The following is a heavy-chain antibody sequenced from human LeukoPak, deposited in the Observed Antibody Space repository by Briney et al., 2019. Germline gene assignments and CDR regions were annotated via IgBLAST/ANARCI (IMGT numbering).Heavy chain of an antibody. J-gene: IGHJ6*02. V-gene: IGHV1-2*02. CDR3: ARDVKDDFWSGFSGMDV. Sequence: ASVKVSCKAFGYTFNGHYLHWVRQAPGQGLEWMGWINPNSGGTNYAQKFQGRVTMTRDTSISTAYMELSRLRSDDTAVYYCARDVKDDFWSGFSGMDVWGQGTTVTVSS. CDR1: GYTFNGHY. CDR2: INPNSGGT. D-gene: IGHD3-3*01.